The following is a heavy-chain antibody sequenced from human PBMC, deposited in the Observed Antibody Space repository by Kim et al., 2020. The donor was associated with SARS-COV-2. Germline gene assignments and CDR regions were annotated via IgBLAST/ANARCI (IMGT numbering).Heavy chain of an antibody. Sequence: CTRYWIGWVRQMPGKGLEWMGIICPGDSDTRYSPTFQGQVTISADKSISTAYLQWSSLKASDTAMYYCARRLAGVGATMGNFDYWGQGTLAT. CDR3: ARRLAGVGATMGNFDY. V-gene: IGHV5-51*01. CDR1: CTRYW. CDR2: ICPGDSDT. D-gene: IGHD1-26*01. J-gene: IGHJ4*02.